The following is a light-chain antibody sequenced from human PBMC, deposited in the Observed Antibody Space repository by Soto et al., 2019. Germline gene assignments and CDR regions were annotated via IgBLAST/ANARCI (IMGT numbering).Light chain of an antibody. Sequence: QSVLTQPASVSGSPGQSIPISCTGTSSDVGSYNLVSWYQQHPGKAPKLMIYEVSKRPSGVSNRFSGSKSGNTASLTISGLQAEDEADYYCCSYAGSSPPFVFGTGTKVT. CDR2: EVS. CDR1: SSDVGSYNL. J-gene: IGLJ1*01. V-gene: IGLV2-23*02. CDR3: CSYAGSSPPFV.